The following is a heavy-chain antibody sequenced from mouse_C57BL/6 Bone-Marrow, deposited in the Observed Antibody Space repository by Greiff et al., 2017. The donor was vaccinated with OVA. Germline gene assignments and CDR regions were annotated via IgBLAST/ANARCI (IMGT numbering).Heavy chain of an antibody. CDR3: ARYYGSSLDY. CDR1: GYTFTSYW. CDR2: IDPSDSYP. J-gene: IGHJ2*01. V-gene: IGHV1-59*01. D-gene: IGHD1-1*01. Sequence: VQLQQPGAELVRPGTSVKLSCKASGYTFTSYWMHWVKQRPGQGLEWIGVIDPSDSYPNYNQKFKGKATLTVDTSSSTAYMQLSSLTSEDSAVYYWARYYGSSLDYWGQGTTLTVSS.